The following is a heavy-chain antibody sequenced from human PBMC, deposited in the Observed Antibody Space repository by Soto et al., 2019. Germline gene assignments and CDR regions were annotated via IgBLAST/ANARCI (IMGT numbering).Heavy chain of an antibody. CDR1: GGSISSGGYY. CDR3: ARGSSIAGLYYGMDV. D-gene: IGHD6-6*01. J-gene: IGHJ6*02. V-gene: IGHV4-31*03. CDR2: NYYSGIT. Sequence: QVQLQESGPGLVKPSQTLSLTCTVSGGSISSGGYYWTWIRQHPGKGLEWIGYNYYSGITYYNPSLKSRVTISLDTSKNQFSLKLSAVTAADTAVYFCARGSSIAGLYYGMDVWGQGTTGTFS.